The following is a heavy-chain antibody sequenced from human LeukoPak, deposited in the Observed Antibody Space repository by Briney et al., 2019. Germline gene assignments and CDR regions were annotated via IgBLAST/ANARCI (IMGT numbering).Heavy chain of an antibody. CDR3: ARLMVGQAGVGATPFDY. CDR2: IRQYEPEN. V-gene: IGHV3-30*02. CDR1: DHTFSTYG. Sequence: GGSLRLPCLLLDHTFSTYGRHGPPQPPGRGREWLTFIRQYEPENFHADFGKARFTISRDNSRNTLYLQVNSLAPEDTAVYYCARLMVGQAGVGATPFDYWGQGTLVSVSS. D-gene: IGHD1-26*01. J-gene: IGHJ4*02.